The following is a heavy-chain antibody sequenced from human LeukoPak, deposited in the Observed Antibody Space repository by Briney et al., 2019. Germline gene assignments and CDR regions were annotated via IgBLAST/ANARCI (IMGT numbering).Heavy chain of an antibody. J-gene: IGHJ6*03. CDR2: MNAGNGNT. Sequence: ASVKVSCKASGYIFTDYAIHWLRQAPGQRPEWMGWMNAGNGNTKYSQKFQGRITLIRNTSAATAYMELSSLRHDDLAVFYCARGRGTSGTNRDFYYYYYMDVWGKGTTVTVSS. CDR1: GYIFTDYA. V-gene: IGHV1-3*01. CDR3: ARGRGTSGTNRDFYYYYYMDV. D-gene: IGHD2-2*01.